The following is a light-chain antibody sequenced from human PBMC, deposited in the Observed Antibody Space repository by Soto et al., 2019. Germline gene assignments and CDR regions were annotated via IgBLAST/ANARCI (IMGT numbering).Light chain of an antibody. Sequence: LTQPASVSGSPGQSITISCTGSGRDIGAYDYVSWYQQHPGKAPKLLIYGVKNRPSGVSYRFSASKSAFTASLTISGLQAEDEAHYYCSSYTTSYFYVFGPGTKVTVL. CDR3: SSYTTSYFYV. CDR1: GRDIGAYDY. J-gene: IGLJ1*01. V-gene: IGLV2-14*01. CDR2: GVK.